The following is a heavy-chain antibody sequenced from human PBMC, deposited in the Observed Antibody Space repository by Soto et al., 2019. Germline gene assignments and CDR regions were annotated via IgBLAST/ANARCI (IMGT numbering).Heavy chain of an antibody. CDR2: ISGYNGNT. Sequence: ASVKVSCKASGYTFSDYGISWVRQAPGQGLEWMGWISGYNGNTNYAQKFQGRVTVTTDTATSTAYLELRSLRAGDTDVYYCARERGSSSWYSVEYLQHWGQGTLVTVSS. D-gene: IGHD6-13*01. CDR1: GYTFSDYG. V-gene: IGHV1-18*01. J-gene: IGHJ1*01. CDR3: ARERGSSSWYSVEYLQH.